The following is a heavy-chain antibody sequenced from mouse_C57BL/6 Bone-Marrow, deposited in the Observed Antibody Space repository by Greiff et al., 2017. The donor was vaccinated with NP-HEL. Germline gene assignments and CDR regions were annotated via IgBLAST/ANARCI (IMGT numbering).Heavy chain of an antibody. CDR3: ARPFYSDAMDY. D-gene: IGHD2-1*01. Sequence: DVQLVESGGGLVKPGGSLKLSCAASGFTFSSYTMSWVRQTPEKRLEWVATISGGGGNTYYPDSVKGRFTISRDNAKNTLYLQMSSLRSEDTALYYCARPFYSDAMDYWGQGTSVTVSS. CDR2: ISGGGGNT. CDR1: GFTFSSYT. J-gene: IGHJ4*01. V-gene: IGHV5-9*01.